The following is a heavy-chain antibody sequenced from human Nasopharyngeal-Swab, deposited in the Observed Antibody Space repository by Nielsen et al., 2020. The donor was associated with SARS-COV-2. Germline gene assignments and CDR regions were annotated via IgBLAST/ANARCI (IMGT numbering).Heavy chain of an antibody. J-gene: IGHJ5*02. D-gene: IGHD3-9*01. V-gene: IGHV4-34*01. CDR2: INHSGNT. CDR3: ARGGPLLRYFPRNWFDP. Sequence: WIRQPPGKGVEGIGEINHSGNTNYNTSLKSRVTISVDTSKNQFSLKLSFVTAADTAVYYCARGGPLLRYFPRNWFDPWGQGTLVTVSS.